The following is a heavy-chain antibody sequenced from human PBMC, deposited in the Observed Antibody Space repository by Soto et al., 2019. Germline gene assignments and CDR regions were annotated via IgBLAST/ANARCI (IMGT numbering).Heavy chain of an antibody. CDR2: ISSSSSTI. J-gene: IGHJ4*02. CDR1: GFTFSSYS. Sequence: EVQLVESGGGLVQPGGSLRLSCAASGFTFSSYSMNWVRQAPGKGLEWVSYISSSSSTIYYADSVKGRFTISRDNAKNSLYLQMTSLRDEDTAVYYCSWWLSPYWGQGTLVTVSS. D-gene: IGHD2-8*02. CDR3: SWWLSPY. V-gene: IGHV3-48*02.